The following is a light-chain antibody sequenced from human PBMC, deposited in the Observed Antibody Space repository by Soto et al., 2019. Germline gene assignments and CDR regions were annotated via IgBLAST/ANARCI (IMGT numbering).Light chain of an antibody. Sequence: QSVLTQPPSASGTPGQRVTISCSGSSSNIGSNYVYWYQQLPGTAPKLLIYRNNQRPSGVPDRFSGSKSGTSASLAIRGLRSEDEADYYCAAWDDILSGPVFGGGTKLTVL. CDR3: AAWDDILSGPV. CDR2: RNN. J-gene: IGLJ2*01. V-gene: IGLV1-47*01. CDR1: SSNIGSNY.